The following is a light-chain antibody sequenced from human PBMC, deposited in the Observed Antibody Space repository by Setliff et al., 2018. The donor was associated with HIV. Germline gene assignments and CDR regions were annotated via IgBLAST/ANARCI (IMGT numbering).Light chain of an antibody. V-gene: IGLV2-11*01. CDR2: DVT. Sequence: QSALTQPRSVSGSPGQSVTISCTGTSSDVGGYNYVSWYQHLPGKAPKLMIYDVTKRPSGVPDRFSGSKSGNTASLTISGLQSEDEADYYCCSYAGSYTSLSVFGTGTKVTVL. CDR3: CSYAGSYTSLSV. J-gene: IGLJ1*01. CDR1: SSDVGGYNY.